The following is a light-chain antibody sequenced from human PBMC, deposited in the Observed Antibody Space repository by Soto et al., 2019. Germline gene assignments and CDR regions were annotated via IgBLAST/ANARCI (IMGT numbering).Light chain of an antibody. CDR2: KAS. CDR1: QSISSW. V-gene: IGKV1-5*03. CDR3: QQYNSYGTWT. J-gene: IGKJ1*01. Sequence: DIQMTQSPSTLSASVGDRVTIAFRSSQSISSWLAWYQQKPGKAPKLLIYKASSLESGVPSRFSGSGSGTEFTLTISSLQPDDFATYYCQQYNSYGTWTFGQGTKVDIK.